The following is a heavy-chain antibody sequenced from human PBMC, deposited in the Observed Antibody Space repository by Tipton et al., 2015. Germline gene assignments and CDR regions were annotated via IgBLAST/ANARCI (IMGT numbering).Heavy chain of an antibody. CDR2: IQYSGST. V-gene: IGHV4-61*01. D-gene: IGHD4-23*01. CDR3: ARARGRHGGLFDS. J-gene: IGHJ4*02. Sequence: TLSLTCTVSGGSVGSYNYYWSWIRQPPGKELEWIGYIQYSGSTNYNPSLKSRVTISVDTSKTQFSLKMSSVTASDTAVYYCARARGRHGGLFDSWGQGILVTVSS. CDR1: GGSVGSYNYY.